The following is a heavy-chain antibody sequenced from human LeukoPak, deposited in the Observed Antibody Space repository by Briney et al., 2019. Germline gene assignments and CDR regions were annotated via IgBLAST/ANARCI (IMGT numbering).Heavy chain of an antibody. V-gene: IGHV4-34*01. CDR1: GGSFGVYH. CDR3: ARPSPYCSSTSCPFDY. D-gene: IGHD2-2*01. J-gene: IGHJ4*02. Sequence: SETLSLTCALSGGSFGVYHWSWIREPPEEGREWVGEIHQRGVTTYNPSLKGRVTISEDTSKNQFFLKLSSVTAADTAVYYCARPSPYCSSTSCPFDYWGEGTLVTVSS. CDR2: IHQRGVT.